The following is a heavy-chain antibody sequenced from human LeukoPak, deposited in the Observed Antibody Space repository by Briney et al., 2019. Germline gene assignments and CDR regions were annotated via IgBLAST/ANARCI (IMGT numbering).Heavy chain of an antibody. CDR2: INPNSGDT. V-gene: IGHV1-2*06. J-gene: IGHJ4*02. CDR1: GYTFTGYH. Sequence: ASVKVSCRASGYTFTGYHIHWVRQAPGQGLEWMGRINPNSGDTNYAQNFQGRVTMTRDTSINTAYMELSRLRSDDTAVYYCARDYCSSTSCPFDYWGQGTLVTVSS. D-gene: IGHD2-2*01. CDR3: ARDYCSSTSCPFDY.